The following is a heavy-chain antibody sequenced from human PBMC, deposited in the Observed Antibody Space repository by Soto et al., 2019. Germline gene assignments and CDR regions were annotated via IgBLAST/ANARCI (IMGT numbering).Heavy chain of an antibody. Sequence: SLKVSCKTSGGTFSSYAISCVRQSPGQGLEWMGGIIPIFGTANYAQKFQGRVTITADESTSTAYMELSSLRSEDTAVYYCARRSVDILTGYYSSWGQGTLVTVS. D-gene: IGHD3-9*01. CDR2: IIPIFGTA. V-gene: IGHV1-69*13. CDR3: ARRSVDILTGYYSS. CDR1: GGTFSSYA. J-gene: IGHJ5*02.